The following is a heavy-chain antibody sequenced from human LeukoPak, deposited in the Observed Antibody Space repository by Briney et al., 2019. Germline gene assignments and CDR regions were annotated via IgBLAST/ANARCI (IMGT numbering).Heavy chain of an antibody. D-gene: IGHD3-3*01. CDR3: ARSLPPLYDFWSGPPDY. Sequence: SETLSLTCTVSGGSISTSSYYWGWIRQPPGKGLEWIGSIYYSGNTYYNPSLKSRVTISVDTSKNQFSLKLSSVTATDTAVYYCARSLPPLYDFWSGPPDYWGQGTLVTVSS. J-gene: IGHJ4*02. V-gene: IGHV4-39*01. CDR1: GGSISTSSYY. CDR2: IYYSGNT.